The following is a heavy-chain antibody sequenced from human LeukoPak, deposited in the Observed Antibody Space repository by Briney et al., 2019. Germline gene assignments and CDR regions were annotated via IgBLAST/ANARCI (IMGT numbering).Heavy chain of an antibody. J-gene: IGHJ4*02. D-gene: IGHD6-19*01. CDR1: GYTFTSYG. CDR3: AIAVAGLYFDY. Sequence: ASVKVSCKASGYTFTSYGISWVRQAPGQGLEWMGRIIPILGIANYAQKFQGRVTITADKSTSTAYMELSSLRSEDTAVYYCAIAVAGLYFDYWGQGTLVTVSS. CDR2: IIPILGIA. V-gene: IGHV1-69*04.